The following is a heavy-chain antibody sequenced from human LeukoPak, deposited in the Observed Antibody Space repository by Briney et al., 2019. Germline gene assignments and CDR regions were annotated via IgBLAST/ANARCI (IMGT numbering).Heavy chain of an antibody. CDR3: AKSASHSSSSEDYFDY. CDR1: GFTFSSYG. CDR2: IVYDGSKK. J-gene: IGHJ4*02. D-gene: IGHD6-6*01. Sequence: GGSLRLSCAASGFTFSSYGMHWVRQAPGKGLECVAVIVYDGSKKYYADSVKGRFTISRDNSKNTLYLQMNSLRAEDMAVYYCAKSASHSSSSEDYFDYWGQGTLVTVSS. V-gene: IGHV3-30*18.